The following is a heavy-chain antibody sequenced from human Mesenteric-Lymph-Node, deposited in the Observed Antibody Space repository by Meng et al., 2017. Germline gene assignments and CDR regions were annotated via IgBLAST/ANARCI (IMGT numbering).Heavy chain of an antibody. J-gene: IGHJ4*02. V-gene: IGHV3-30*04. CDR3: ARGLCGGSCYLHDY. CDR2: ISYDGSNK. Sequence: SCKASGFTFSSYAMHWVRQAPGKGLEWVAVISYDGSNKYYADSVKGRFTISRDNSKNTLYLQMNSLRAEDTAVYYCARGLCGGSCYLHDYWGQGTLVTVSS. CDR1: GFTFSSYA. D-gene: IGHD2-15*01.